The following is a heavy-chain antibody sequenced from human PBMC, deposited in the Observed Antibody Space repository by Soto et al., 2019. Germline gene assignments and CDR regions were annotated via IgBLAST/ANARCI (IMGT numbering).Heavy chain of an antibody. Sequence: PGESLKISCKGSGYSFTSYWISWVRQMPGKGLEWMGRIDPSDSYTNYSPSFQGHVTISADKSISTAYLHWSSLKASDTAMYYCARCPGYYDSSGYYFSDYWGQGTLVTVSS. V-gene: IGHV5-10-1*01. CDR3: ARCPGYYDSSGYYFSDY. CDR1: GYSFTSYW. D-gene: IGHD3-22*01. J-gene: IGHJ4*02. CDR2: IDPSDSYT.